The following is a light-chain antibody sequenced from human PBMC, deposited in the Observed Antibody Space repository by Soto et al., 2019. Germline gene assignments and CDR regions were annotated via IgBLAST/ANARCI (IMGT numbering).Light chain of an antibody. J-gene: IGKJ1*01. V-gene: IGKV1-5*03. Sequence: DIQMTQSPSTLSASVGDRVTITCRASQSLSSWLAWYQQKPGKAPKLLIYKASNLEGGVPSRFSGSGSGTEFTLTISSLQPDDFANYYCQQYNSYSWTFGQGTKVEIK. CDR1: QSLSSW. CDR2: KAS. CDR3: QQYNSYSWT.